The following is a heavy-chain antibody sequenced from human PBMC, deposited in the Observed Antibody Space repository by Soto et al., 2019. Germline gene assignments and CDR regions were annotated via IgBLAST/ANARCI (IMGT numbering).Heavy chain of an antibody. V-gene: IGHV4-59*12. Sequence: PSETLSLTCTVSGGSISSYYWSWIRQPPGKGLEWIGYIYYSGSTYYNPSLKSRVTISVDTSKNQFSLKLSSVTAADTAVYYCAKLELRDPYFDYWGQGTLVTVSS. CDR1: GGSISSYY. CDR2: IYYSGST. D-gene: IGHD1-7*01. J-gene: IGHJ4*02. CDR3: AKLELRDPYFDY.